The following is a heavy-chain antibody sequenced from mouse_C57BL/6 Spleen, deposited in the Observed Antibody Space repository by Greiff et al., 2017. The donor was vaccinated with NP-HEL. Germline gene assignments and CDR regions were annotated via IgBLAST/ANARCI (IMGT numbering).Heavy chain of an antibody. D-gene: IGHD1-1*01. CDR2: IHPNSGST. J-gene: IGHJ1*03. V-gene: IGHV1-64*01. CDR1: GYTFTSYW. CDR3: AREGTTVVEGYFDV. Sequence: QVQLQQPGAELVKPGASVKLSCKASGYTFTSYWMHWVKQRPGQGLEWIGMIHPNSGSTNYNEKFKSKATLTVDKSSSTAYMQLSSLTSEDSAVYYCAREGTTVVEGYFDVWGTGTTVTVSS.